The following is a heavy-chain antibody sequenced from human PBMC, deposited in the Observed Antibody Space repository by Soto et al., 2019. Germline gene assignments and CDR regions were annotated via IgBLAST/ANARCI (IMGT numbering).Heavy chain of an antibody. V-gene: IGHV3-15*07. CDR2: IKSKTDGGTT. CDR1: GLTFTNAW. J-gene: IGHJ4*02. CDR3: ITDPRHSWNVNY. Sequence: EVQLVESGGGLVKPGGSLRLSCAASGLTFTNAWMNWVRQAPGKGLEWVGRIKSKTDGGTTYYAAPVKDRFTISRDDSKNTLYLQMNSLKTEDTAVYYCITDPRHSWNVNYWGKGTLVTVSS. D-gene: IGHD1-1*01.